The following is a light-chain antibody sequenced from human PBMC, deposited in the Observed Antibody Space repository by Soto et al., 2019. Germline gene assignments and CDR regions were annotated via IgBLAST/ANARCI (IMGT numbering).Light chain of an antibody. CDR3: QSYDSSLSYSGVV. Sequence: QSVLTQPPSVSGAPGQRVTISCTGSSSNIGEDYDVHWYQQLPGTAPKLLIYGNSNRPSGVPDRFSGSKSGTSASLAITGLQAEDEADYYCQSYDSSLSYSGVVFGGGTKLTVL. V-gene: IGLV1-40*01. J-gene: IGLJ2*01. CDR2: GNS. CDR1: SSNIGEDYD.